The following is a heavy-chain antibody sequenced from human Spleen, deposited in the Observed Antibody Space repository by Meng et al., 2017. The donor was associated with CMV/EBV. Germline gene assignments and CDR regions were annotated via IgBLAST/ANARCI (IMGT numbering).Heavy chain of an antibody. D-gene: IGHD3-10*01. J-gene: IGHJ6*02. CDR1: GFTFSSYA. V-gene: IGHV3-23*01. Sequence: GESLKISCAASGFTFSSYAMSWVRQAPGKGLEWVSNIYAGGITHYTYFVEGRFTISRDNSKNTLYLHMKNLRADDTAVYYCAKDRFSTLTYDYYAMDVWGQGTTVTVSS. CDR3: AKDRFSTLTYDYYAMDV. CDR2: IYAGGIT.